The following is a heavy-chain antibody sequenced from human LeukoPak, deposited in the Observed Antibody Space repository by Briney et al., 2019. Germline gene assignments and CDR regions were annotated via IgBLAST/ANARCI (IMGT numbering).Heavy chain of an antibody. Sequence: GGSRRLSCAASGFTFSSYWMTWVRQAPGKGLEWVANIKQDGSERNYVDSVKGRFTISRDNAKNSLYLQMNSLRAEDTAVYYCARENWAPYYWGQGTLVTVSS. CDR2: IKQDGSER. D-gene: IGHD7-27*01. CDR1: GFTFSSYW. J-gene: IGHJ4*02. CDR3: ARENWAPYY. V-gene: IGHV3-7*01.